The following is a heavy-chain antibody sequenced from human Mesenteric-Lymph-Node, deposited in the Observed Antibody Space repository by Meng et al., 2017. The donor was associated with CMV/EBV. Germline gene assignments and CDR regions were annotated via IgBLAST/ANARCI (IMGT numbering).Heavy chain of an antibody. D-gene: IGHD3-9*01. Sequence: GESLKISCAASGFTFSSYAMSWVRQAPGKGLEWVSAISGSGGSTYYADPVKGRFTISRDNSKNTLYLQMNSLRAEDTAVYYCAKGNALYFDWLSSFDYWGQGTLVTVSS. J-gene: IGHJ4*02. V-gene: IGHV3-23*01. CDR2: ISGSGGST. CDR3: AKGNALYFDWLSSFDY. CDR1: GFTFSSYA.